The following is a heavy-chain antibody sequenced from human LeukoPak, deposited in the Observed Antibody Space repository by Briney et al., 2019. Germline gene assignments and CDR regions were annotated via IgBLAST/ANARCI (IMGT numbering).Heavy chain of an antibody. CDR1: GFTFNNYG. CDR3: AKEGTTYSSTWFDS. CDR2: ISHDGSVK. D-gene: IGHD6-19*01. J-gene: IGHJ5*01. V-gene: IGHV3-30*18. Sequence: GGSLRPSCAASGFTFNNYGMQWVRQTPGKGLEWVTVISHDGSVKHYADSVRGRFTISRDTSKNTVYLQMNSLRPEDTAVYYCAKEGTTYSSTWFDSWGQGTLVTVSS.